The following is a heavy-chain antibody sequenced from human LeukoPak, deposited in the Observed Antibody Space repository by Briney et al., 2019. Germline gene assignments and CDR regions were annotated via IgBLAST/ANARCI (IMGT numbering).Heavy chain of an antibody. CDR3: ARDSGSYYRAFDI. CDR1: GFTVSSNY. V-gene: IGHV3-66*01. D-gene: IGHD1-26*01. CDR2: IYSGGST. Sequence: GGSLRLSCAASGFTVSSNYMSWVRQAPGKGLEWVSVIYSGGSTYYADSVKGRFTISRDNSKNTLYLQMNSLRAEDTAVYYCARDSGSYYRAFDIWGQGTMVTVSS. J-gene: IGHJ3*02.